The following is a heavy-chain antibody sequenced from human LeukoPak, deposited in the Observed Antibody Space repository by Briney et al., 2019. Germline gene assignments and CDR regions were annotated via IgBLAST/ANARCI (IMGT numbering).Heavy chain of an antibody. D-gene: IGHD2-2*01. CDR3: ARGPLGYCSSTSCYRYYYYGMDV. Sequence: GGSLRLSCAASGFTFSSYWMSWVRQAPGKGLEWVANIKQDGSEKYYVDSVKGRFTISRDNAKNSLYLQMNSLRAEDTAVYYCARGPLGYCSSTSCYRYYYYGMDVWGQGITVTVSS. J-gene: IGHJ6*02. CDR1: GFTFSSYW. V-gene: IGHV3-7*01. CDR2: IKQDGSEK.